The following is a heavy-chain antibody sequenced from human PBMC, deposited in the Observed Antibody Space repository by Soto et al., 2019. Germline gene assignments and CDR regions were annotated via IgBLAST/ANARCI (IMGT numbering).Heavy chain of an antibody. V-gene: IGHV1-58*01. J-gene: IGHJ4*02. D-gene: IGHD1-26*01. CDR1: GFNFISSA. CDR3: AAEHSGRYFNVLDF. Sequence: SVKVSCKASGFNFISSAAQWVRQARGQRPEWIGWIVVGSGNTKYAQKFQERVTITRDMSTSTAYMELRSLSSEDTALYYCAAEHSGRYFNVLDFWGQGTLVTVYS. CDR2: IVVGSGNT.